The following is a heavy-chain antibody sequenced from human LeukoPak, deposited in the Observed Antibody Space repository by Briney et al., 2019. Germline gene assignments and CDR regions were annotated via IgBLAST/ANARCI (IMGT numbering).Heavy chain of an antibody. CDR1: GFTFRSYW. Sequence: GGSLRLFCAASGFTFRSYWMHWVRRARGKGVVWVSCINSEGRSTGYAVSVKGLFTISRDNAKNTLYLQMTSLRAEDTAVYYCARGGVVVPAAPPKTYYYGMDVWGKGTTVTVSS. V-gene: IGHV3-74*01. D-gene: IGHD2-2*01. J-gene: IGHJ6*04. CDR2: INSEGRST. CDR3: ARGGVVVPAAPPKTYYYGMDV.